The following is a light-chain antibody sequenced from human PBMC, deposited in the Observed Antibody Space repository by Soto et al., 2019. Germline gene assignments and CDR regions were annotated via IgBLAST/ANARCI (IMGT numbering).Light chain of an antibody. CDR2: GAS. CDR1: QNVDTY. V-gene: IGKV3-15*01. CDR3: QQYNDWPRRLT. J-gene: IGKJ4*01. Sequence: EIVLTQSPGTLSLSPGETATLSCRASQNVDTYLSWYQQKPGQAPRLLIYGASTRATGIPARFSGSGSGTEFTLTISSLQSEDFAVYYCQQYNDWPRRLTFGGGTKVDIK.